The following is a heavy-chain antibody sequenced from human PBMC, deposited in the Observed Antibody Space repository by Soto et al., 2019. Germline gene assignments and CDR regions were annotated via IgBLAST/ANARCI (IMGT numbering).Heavy chain of an antibody. Sequence: ASVKVSCKASGYTFTTYAMHWVRQAPGQRLEWMGWINTGNGNTKYSQKFQGRVTITRDTSASTAYMELSSLRSEDTAIYYCARDPYYYDSSGHLDFWGQGTLVTVSS. CDR1: GYTFTTYA. J-gene: IGHJ4*02. V-gene: IGHV1-3*04. CDR2: INTGNGNT. CDR3: ARDPYYYDSSGHLDF. D-gene: IGHD3-22*01.